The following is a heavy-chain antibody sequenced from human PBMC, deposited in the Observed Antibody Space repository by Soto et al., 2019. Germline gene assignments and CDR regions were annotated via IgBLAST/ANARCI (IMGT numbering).Heavy chain of an antibody. CDR3: ATDGGYSYRAVADYYGMGG. Sequence: EVQLLESGGGLVQPGGSLRLSCAASGFTFSSYAMSWVRQAPGKGLEWVSAISGSGGSTYYADSVKGRFTITRDNSKNTLYLQMNRQSVDDTDVYYCATDGGYSYRAVADYYGMGGSGQGTTGIV. V-gene: IGHV3-23*01. CDR2: ISGSGGST. D-gene: IGHD5-18*01. CDR1: GFTFSSYA. J-gene: IGHJ6*02.